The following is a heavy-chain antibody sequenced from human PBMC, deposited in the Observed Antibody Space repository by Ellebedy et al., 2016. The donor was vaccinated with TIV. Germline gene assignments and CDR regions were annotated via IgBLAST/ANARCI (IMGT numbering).Heavy chain of an antibody. CDR3: ARDPYGDYGV. Sequence: AASVKVSCKASGGTFSSYAISWVRQAPGQGLEWMGGIIPIFGTANYAQKFQGRVTITADESTSTAYMELSSLRSEDTAVYYCARDPYGDYGVWGQGTLVTVSS. CDR1: GGTFSSYA. J-gene: IGHJ4*02. CDR2: IIPIFGTA. D-gene: IGHD4-17*01. V-gene: IGHV1-69*13.